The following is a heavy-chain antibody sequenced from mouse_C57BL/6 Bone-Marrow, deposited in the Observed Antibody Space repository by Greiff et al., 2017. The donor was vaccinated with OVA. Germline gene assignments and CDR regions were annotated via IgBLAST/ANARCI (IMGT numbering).Heavy chain of an antibody. Sequence: VQLQQSGPELVKPGASVKISCKASGYTFTDYYMNWVKQSHGKSLEWIGDINPNNGGTSYNQKFKGKATLTVDKSSSTAYMELRSLTSEDSAVYYCARSAFGAMDYWGQGTSVTVSS. V-gene: IGHV1-26*01. CDR1: GYTFTDYY. CDR2: INPNNGGT. CDR3: ARSAFGAMDY. J-gene: IGHJ4*01.